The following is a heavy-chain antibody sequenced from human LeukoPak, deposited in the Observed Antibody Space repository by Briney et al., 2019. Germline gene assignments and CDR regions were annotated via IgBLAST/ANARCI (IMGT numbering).Heavy chain of an antibody. CDR2: IDPRDSYT. Sequence: GESLRISCKGSGYSFTSYWISWVRQMPGKGLEWMGRIDPRDSYTNYSPSFQGHVTISADKSISTAYLQWSSLKASDTAMYYCARLARYGANEGWFDPWGQGTLVTVSS. V-gene: IGHV5-10-1*01. D-gene: IGHD4-17*01. CDR1: GYSFTSYW. CDR3: ARLARYGANEGWFDP. J-gene: IGHJ5*02.